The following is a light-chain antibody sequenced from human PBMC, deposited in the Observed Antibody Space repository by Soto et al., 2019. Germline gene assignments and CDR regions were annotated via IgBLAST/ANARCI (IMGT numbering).Light chain of an antibody. CDR2: GAS. CDR3: HHYNSWPQT. V-gene: IGKV3-15*01. Sequence: IVMTQSSATLSVSPGERATLSCRASQSVNSNLAWYQQKPGQAPMLLIYGASTRATGIPATFSGSGSGTEFTLAISSLQSEDVAVYYCHHYNSWPQTFGQGTKVVI. CDR1: QSVNSN. J-gene: IGKJ1*01.